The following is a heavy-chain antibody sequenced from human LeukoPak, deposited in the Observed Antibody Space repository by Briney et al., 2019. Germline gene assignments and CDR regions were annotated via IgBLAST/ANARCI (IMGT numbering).Heavy chain of an antibody. CDR3: ATMGYDFWSGYWPDY. J-gene: IGHJ4*02. CDR1: GFTFSSYA. CDR2: ISGSGGSP. Sequence: PGGSLRLSCAASGFTFSSYAMSWVRQAPGKGLEWVSSISGSGGSPDYADSVKGRFTISRDNSKNTLYLQIDSLGAEDTAEYYCATMGYDFWSGYWPDYWGQGTLVTVSS. D-gene: IGHD3-3*01. V-gene: IGHV3-23*01.